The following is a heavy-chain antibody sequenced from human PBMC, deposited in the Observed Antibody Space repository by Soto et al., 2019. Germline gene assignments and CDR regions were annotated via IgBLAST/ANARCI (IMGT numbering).Heavy chain of an antibody. D-gene: IGHD2-2*01. CDR3: AREGDWDDIVVVPAAMAPDYGMDV. CDR2: INPSGGST. CDR1: GYTFTSYA. V-gene: IGHV1-46*01. J-gene: IGHJ6*02. Sequence: ASVKVSCKASGYTFTSYAMHWVRQAPGQGLEWMGIINPSGGSTSYAQKFQGRVTMTRDTSTSTVYMELSSLRSEDTAVYYCAREGDWDDIVVVPAAMAPDYGMDVWGQGTTVTVSS.